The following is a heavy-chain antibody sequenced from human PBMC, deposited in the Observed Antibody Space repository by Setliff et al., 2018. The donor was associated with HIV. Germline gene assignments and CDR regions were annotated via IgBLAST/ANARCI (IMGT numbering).Heavy chain of an antibody. V-gene: IGHV1-18*04. Sequence: GASVKVSCKASGYTFTAYGITWVRQAPGQGLEWMGWMSAYSGDTRYAQKIQGRVNMTRDTSTDTAYVELRSLRSEDTAVYYCARWCAAAGCYPAIYHFDSWGQGTLVTVSS. CDR1: GYTFTAYG. CDR3: ARWCAAAGCYPAIYHFDS. D-gene: IGHD2-2*01. J-gene: IGHJ4*02. CDR2: MSAYSGDT.